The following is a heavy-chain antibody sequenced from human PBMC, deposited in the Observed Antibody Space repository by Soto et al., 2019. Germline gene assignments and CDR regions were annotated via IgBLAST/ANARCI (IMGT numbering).Heavy chain of an antibody. CDR2: ISAYHGNT. J-gene: IGHJ1*01. V-gene: IGHV1-18*01. CDR1: GYTFTSYG. CDR3: ARAMYPHYDDPLGVGPFQH. D-gene: IGHD3-16*01. Sequence: QVQLVQSGAEVKKPGASVKVSCKASGYTFTSYGISWVRQAPGQGLEWMGWISAYHGNTNYAQKLQGRVTMTTDTSTSTAYMELRSLRSDDTAVYYCARAMYPHYDDPLGVGPFQHWGQGTLVTVSS.